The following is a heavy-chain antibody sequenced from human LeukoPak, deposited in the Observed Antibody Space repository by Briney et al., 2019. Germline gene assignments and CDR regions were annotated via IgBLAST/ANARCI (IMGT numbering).Heavy chain of an antibody. CDR3: ARLKMITYSSGWYFDY. Sequence: SETLSLTCTVSGGSISSSSYYWGWIRQPPGKGLEWIGSIYYSGSTYYNPSLKSRVTISVDTSKNQFSLKLSSVTAADTAVYYCARLKMITYSSGWYFDYWGQGTLVTVSS. D-gene: IGHD6-19*01. J-gene: IGHJ4*02. CDR2: IYYSGST. CDR1: GGSISSSSYY. V-gene: IGHV4-39*01.